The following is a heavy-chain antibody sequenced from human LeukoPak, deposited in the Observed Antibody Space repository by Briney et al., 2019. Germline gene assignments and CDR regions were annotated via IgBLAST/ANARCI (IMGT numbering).Heavy chain of an antibody. J-gene: IGHJ4*02. Sequence: GGSLRLSCAASGFTFSSYEMNWVRQAPGKGLEWVSYISSSGSAIYYADSVKGRFTISRDNAKNSLYLQMNSLRAEDTAVYHCARVITMVRGVLDYWGQGTLVTVSS. D-gene: IGHD3-10*01. CDR1: GFTFSSYE. V-gene: IGHV3-48*03. CDR3: ARVITMVRGVLDY. CDR2: ISSSGSAI.